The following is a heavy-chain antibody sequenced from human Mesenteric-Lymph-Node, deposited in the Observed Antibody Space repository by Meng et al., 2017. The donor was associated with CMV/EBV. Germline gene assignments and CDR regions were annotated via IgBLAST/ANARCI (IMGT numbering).Heavy chain of an antibody. V-gene: IGHV3-53*01. CDR2: TNGGSST. J-gene: IGHJ4*02. CDR1: GFTVSSNY. Sequence: GGSLRLSCAASGFTVSSNYMSWVRQPPGKGLEWVTSITNGGSSTNCADSVKGRFTFSRDNAKNTLYLQMDSLRAEDTAVYYCAKGSNSGWPYYFDYWGRGTLVTVSS. D-gene: IGHD5-12*01. CDR3: AKGSNSGWPYYFDY.